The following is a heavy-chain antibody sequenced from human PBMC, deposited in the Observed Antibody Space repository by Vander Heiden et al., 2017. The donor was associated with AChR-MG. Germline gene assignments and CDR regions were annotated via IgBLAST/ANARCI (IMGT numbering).Heavy chain of an antibody. CDR3: ARRIAAAGTGFDY. CDR1: GGSFSGDY. CDR2: INHSGST. D-gene: IGHD6-13*01. V-gene: IGHV4-34*01. Sequence: QVQLQQWGAGLLKPSEPLSLTCAVCGGSFSGDYGSWIRQPPGKGLEWIGEINHSGSTNYNPSLKSRVTISVDTSKNQFSLKLSSVTAADTAVYYCARRIAAAGTGFDYWGQGTLVTVSS. J-gene: IGHJ4*02.